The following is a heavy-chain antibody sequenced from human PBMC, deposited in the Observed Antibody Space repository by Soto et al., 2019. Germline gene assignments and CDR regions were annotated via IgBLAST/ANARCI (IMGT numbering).Heavy chain of an antibody. V-gene: IGHV3-48*03. D-gene: IGHD6-13*01. J-gene: IGHJ4*02. CDR3: ARDRAAGGY. Sequence: EVQLVESGGGLVQPGGSLRLSCAASGFPFSNYEMNWVRQAPGKGLEWVAYISSGGSTVHYADSVRGRFTVSRDNATNSLYLQMNTLRVEDTALYYCARDRAAGGYWGQGTLVTVSS. CDR1: GFPFSNYE. CDR2: ISSGGSTV.